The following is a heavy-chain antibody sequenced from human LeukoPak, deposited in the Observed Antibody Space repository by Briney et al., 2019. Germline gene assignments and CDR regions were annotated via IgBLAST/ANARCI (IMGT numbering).Heavy chain of an antibody. Sequence: SETLSLTCAGYGGSFSGYYWSWIRQPPGKGLEWIGEINHSGSTNYNPSLKSRVTISVDTSKNQFSLKLSSVTAADTAVYYCAASSGWPRFDYWGQGTLVTVSS. CDR1: GGSFSGYY. CDR2: INHSGST. CDR3: AASSGWPRFDY. V-gene: IGHV4-34*01. D-gene: IGHD6-19*01. J-gene: IGHJ4*02.